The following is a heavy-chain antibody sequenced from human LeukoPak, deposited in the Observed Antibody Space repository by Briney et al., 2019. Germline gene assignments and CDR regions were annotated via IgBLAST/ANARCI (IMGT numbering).Heavy chain of an antibody. Sequence: SHTLSLTCAVSGYSISRGYYWGSIRHPPRKGLEWIGSIYHSRRTYYNPSLESRLTIPVDTSKNQFSLNLSSVTSSYPPVYYCARHSRACRRPPSYRGRSAPWRQATLVTVPP. CDR1: GYSISRGYY. V-gene: IGHV4-38-2*01. J-gene: IGHJ5*02. CDR3: ARHSRACRRPPSYRGRSAP. CDR2: IYHSRRT.